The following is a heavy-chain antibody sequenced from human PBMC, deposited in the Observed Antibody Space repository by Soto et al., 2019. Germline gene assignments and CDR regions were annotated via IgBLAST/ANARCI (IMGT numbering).Heavy chain of an antibody. CDR1: GGSISSGGYY. V-gene: IGHV4-31*03. Sequence: SETLSLTCTVSGGSISSGGYYWSWIRQHPGKGLEWIGYIYYSGNTYYNPSLKSRVTISVDTSKNQFSLKLSSVTAADTAVYYCARDRAELGYMDVWGKGTTVTVSS. CDR3: ARDRAELGYMDV. CDR2: IYYSGNT. J-gene: IGHJ6*03. D-gene: IGHD3-10*01.